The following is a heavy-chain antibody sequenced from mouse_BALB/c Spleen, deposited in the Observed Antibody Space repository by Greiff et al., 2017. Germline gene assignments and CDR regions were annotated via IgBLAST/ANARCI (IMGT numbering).Heavy chain of an antibody. V-gene: IGHV2-9-2*01. D-gene: IGHD2-1*01. CDR1: GFSLTSYD. CDR2: IWTGGGT. J-gene: IGHJ4*01. Sequence: VNVVESGPGLVAPSQSLSITCTVSGFSLTSYDISWIRQPPGKGLEWLGVIWTGGGTNYNSAFMSRLSISKDNSKSQVFLKMNSLQTDDTAIYYCVRHGNYYAMDYWGQGTSVTVSS. CDR3: VRHGNYYAMDY.